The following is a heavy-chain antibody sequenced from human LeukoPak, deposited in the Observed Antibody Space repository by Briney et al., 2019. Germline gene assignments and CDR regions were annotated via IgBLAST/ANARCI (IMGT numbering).Heavy chain of an antibody. V-gene: IGHV3-7*01. J-gene: IGHJ4*02. CDR2: VRQDGRDK. CDR1: GFTFSSYW. CDR3: ASDSPADY. Sequence: GGSLRLSCVASGFTFSSYWMSWVRQAPGKGLEWVANVRQDGRDKNYVDSVKGRFTISRDNAKNSLYLQMNSLRAEDTAVYYCASDSPADYWGQRTLVTVSS.